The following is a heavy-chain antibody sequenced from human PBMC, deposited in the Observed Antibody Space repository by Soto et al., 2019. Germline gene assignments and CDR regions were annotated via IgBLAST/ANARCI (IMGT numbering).Heavy chain of an antibody. D-gene: IGHD1-26*01. CDR1: GGAVNSDYYY. J-gene: IGHJ4*02. Sequence: ETLSLTGTVSGGAVNSDYYYWTWIRQPPGKGLGGICYIYNSVRTNDNPSLKSRLSISIDTSRNHFSLNLKSVTAADKVVFYCAREYSNSPEAFDIWGQGSLVTVSS. V-gene: IGHV4-61*01. CDR2: IYNSVRT. CDR3: AREYSNSPEAFDI.